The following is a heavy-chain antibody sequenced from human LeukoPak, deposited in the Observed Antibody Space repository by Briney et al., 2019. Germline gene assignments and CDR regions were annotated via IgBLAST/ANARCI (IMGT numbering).Heavy chain of an antibody. CDR3: ARHGSSSGQTEFDP. V-gene: IGHV4-59*08. CDR1: GGSISSYY. Sequence: PSETLSLTCTVSGGSISSYYWSWVRQPPGKGLEWIGYIYYSGSTSYNPSLKSRVTISVDTSKNQFSLKLSSVTAADTAVYYCARHGSSSGQTEFDPWGQGTLVTVSS. D-gene: IGHD6-19*01. CDR2: IYYSGST. J-gene: IGHJ5*02.